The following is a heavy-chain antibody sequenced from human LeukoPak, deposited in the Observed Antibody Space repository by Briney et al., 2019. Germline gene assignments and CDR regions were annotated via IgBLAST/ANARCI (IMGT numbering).Heavy chain of an antibody. J-gene: IGHJ2*01. V-gene: IGHV3-23*01. CDR2: ISGGGGST. Sequence: GGSLRLSCAASGFTFTSYSMNWVRQAPGKGLEWVSTISGGGGSTYYADSVKGRFTISRDSSRNTLFLHMNTLRAEDTAIYYCAKDRTVGASYWYFDLWGRGTLVTVSS. CDR3: AKDRTVGASYWYFDL. D-gene: IGHD1-26*01. CDR1: GFTFTSYS.